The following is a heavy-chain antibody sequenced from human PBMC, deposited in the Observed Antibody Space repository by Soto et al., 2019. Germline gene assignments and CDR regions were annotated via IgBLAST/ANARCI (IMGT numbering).Heavy chain of an antibody. D-gene: IGHD1-26*01. CDR3: AKFGWGGSYSESHASDI. V-gene: IGHV3-15*07. J-gene: IGHJ3*02. CDR2: IRSKTDGGTI. Sequence: GGSLRLSCAASGFTFSNAWMSWVRQAPGKGLEWVGLIRSKTDGGTIDYAAPVKGRFTISRDDSKNTLYLQINSQETEDTAVYYCAKFGWGGSYSESHASDIWGQGTMVTVSS. CDR1: GFTFSNAW.